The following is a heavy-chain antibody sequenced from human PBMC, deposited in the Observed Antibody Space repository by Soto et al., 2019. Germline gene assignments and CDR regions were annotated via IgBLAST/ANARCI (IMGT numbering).Heavy chain of an antibody. CDR1: GGTFSSYT. D-gene: IGHD5-18*01. Sequence: QVQLVQSGAEVKKPGSSVKVSCKASGGTFSSYTFSWVRQAPGQGLEWMGRIIPMLSIANYAQKFQGRVTITADKSTSTAYMELSSLRSEDTAVYYCANRGYSYGFVIYWGQGTLVTVSS. J-gene: IGHJ4*02. CDR3: ANRGYSYGFVIY. V-gene: IGHV1-69*02. CDR2: IIPMLSIA.